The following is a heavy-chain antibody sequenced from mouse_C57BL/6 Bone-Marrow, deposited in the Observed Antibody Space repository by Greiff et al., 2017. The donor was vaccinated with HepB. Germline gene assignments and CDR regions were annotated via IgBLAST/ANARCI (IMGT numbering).Heavy chain of an antibody. CDR1: GYTFTSYW. Sequence: QVQLKQPGAELVRPGSSVKLSCKASGYTFTSYWMHWVKQRPIQGLEWIGNIDPSDSETHYNQKFKDKATLTVDKSSSTAYMQLSSLTSEDSAVYYCARWWEGYFDVWGTGTTVTVSS. CDR2: IDPSDSET. CDR3: ARWWEGYFDV. V-gene: IGHV1-52*01. J-gene: IGHJ1*03. D-gene: IGHD1-1*02.